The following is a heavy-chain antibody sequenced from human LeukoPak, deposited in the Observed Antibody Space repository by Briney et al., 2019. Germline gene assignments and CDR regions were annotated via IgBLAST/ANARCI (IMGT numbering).Heavy chain of an antibody. J-gene: IGHJ6*02. CDR3: AKDIKGGDFWSGYSSYYYYGMDV. CDR2: ISYDGSNK. Sequence: QPGRSLRLSCAASGFTFSSYAMHWVRQAPGKGLEWVAVISYDGSNKYYADSVKGRFTISRDNSKNTLYLQMNSLRAEDTALYYCAKDIKGGDFWSGYSSYYYYGMDVWGQGTTVTVSS. D-gene: IGHD3-3*01. V-gene: IGHV3-30-3*01. CDR1: GFTFSSYA.